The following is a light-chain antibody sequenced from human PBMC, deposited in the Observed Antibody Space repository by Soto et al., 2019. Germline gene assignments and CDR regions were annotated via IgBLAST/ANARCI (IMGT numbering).Light chain of an antibody. CDR2: RAS. V-gene: IGKV1-39*01. CDR3: QQSCNSPPWT. CDR1: QTISTS. J-gene: IGKJ1*01. Sequence: DIQMTQSPSSLSASVGDRVTISCRASQTISTSLNWYQQKPGTAPRLLIYRASSVKSGVPPRFSGSGSGRDFTLTISSLRPEDIATYFCQQSCNSPPWTFGQGTKVEVK.